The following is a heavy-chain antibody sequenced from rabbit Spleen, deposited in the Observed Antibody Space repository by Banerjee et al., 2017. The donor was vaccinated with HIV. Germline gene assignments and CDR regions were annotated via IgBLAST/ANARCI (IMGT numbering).Heavy chain of an antibody. CDR2: IEPVFGIT. Sequence: QEQLVESGGGLVQPGGFLKLSCKASGFDFSVYGLSWVRQAPGKGLEWIGYIEPVFGITYYANWVNGRFTISRDNAQNTLFLQLNSLTAADTATYFCVREVAAKFNLWGPGTLVTVS. CDR1: GFDFSVYG. J-gene: IGHJ4*01. CDR3: VREVAAKFNL. D-gene: IGHD4-1*01. V-gene: IGHV1S47*01.